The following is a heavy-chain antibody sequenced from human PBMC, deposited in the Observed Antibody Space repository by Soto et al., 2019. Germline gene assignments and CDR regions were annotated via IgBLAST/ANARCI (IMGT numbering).Heavy chain of an antibody. CDR1: GGSFSGYY. CDR3: ARGKSGSSSHYFDY. D-gene: IGHD6-6*01. CDR2: INHSGST. Sequence: SETLSLNCAVYGGSFSGYYWSWIRQPPGKGLEWIGEINHSGSTNYNPSLKSRVTISVDTSKNQISLKLSSVTAADTAVYYCARGKSGSSSHYFDYWGRGTLVTVSS. J-gene: IGHJ4*02. V-gene: IGHV4-34*01.